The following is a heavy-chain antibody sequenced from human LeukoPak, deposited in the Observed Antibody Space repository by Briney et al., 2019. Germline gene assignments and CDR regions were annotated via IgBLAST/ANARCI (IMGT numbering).Heavy chain of an antibody. CDR1: GGSISSYY. V-gene: IGHV4-59*01. CDR2: IYGSGST. Sequence: PSETLSLTCTVSGGSISSYYWSWIRQPPGKGLEWIGHIYGSGSTNYNPSLKSRVTLSVDTSKNQFSLKLSSVTAADTAVYYCAREGTSGMHLNWFDPWGQGTLVTVSS. D-gene: IGHD1-1*01. J-gene: IGHJ5*02. CDR3: AREGTSGMHLNWFDP.